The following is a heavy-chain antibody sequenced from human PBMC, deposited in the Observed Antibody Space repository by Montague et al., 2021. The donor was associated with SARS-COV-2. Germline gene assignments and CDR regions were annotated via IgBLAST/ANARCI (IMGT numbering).Heavy chain of an antibody. CDR1: GXSISSSSYY. J-gene: IGHJ6*02. V-gene: IGHV4-39*07. Sequence: SETLSLTCTVSGXSISSSSYYWGWIRQPPGKGLEWIGSIYYSGSTYYNPSLRSRVTISVDTSKNQFSLKLSSVTDADTAVYYCARVGRQQLVRLSGMDVWGQGTTVTVSS. CDR3: ARVGRQQLVRLSGMDV. CDR2: IYYSGST. D-gene: IGHD6-13*01.